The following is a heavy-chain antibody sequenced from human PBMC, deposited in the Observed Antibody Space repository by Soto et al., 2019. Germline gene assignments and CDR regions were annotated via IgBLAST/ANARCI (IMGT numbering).Heavy chain of an antibody. V-gene: IGHV4-59*01. CDR1: GGSISPYF. D-gene: IGHD3-10*01. CDR3: ARGRYYGSGTPIKYFDL. J-gene: IGHJ2*01. CDR2: IFYSGST. Sequence: QVQLQESGPGLVKPSETLSLTCTVSGGSISPYFWSWIRQPPGQGLEWIGYIFYSGSTNYNPSLTSRVTISVDTAKNQLSLKLSSVTAADTAVYCCARGRYYGSGTPIKYFDLWGRGTLVTVSS.